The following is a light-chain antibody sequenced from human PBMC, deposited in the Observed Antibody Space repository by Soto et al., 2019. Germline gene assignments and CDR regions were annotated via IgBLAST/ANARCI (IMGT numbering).Light chain of an antibody. CDR3: QQYESYPKT. CDR1: QSISSW. Sequence: DSQMTQYPSTLSASVGDRVTITCRASQSISSWLAWYQQKPGKAPKLLISKASTLQSGVPPRFSGSGSGTEFTLTISSLQPDDFATYYCQQYESYPKTFGGGTKVEIK. V-gene: IGKV1-5*03. J-gene: IGKJ4*01. CDR2: KAS.